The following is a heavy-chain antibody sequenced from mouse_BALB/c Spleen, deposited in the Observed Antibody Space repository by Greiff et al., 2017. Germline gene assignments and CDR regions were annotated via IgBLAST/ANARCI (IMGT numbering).Heavy chain of an antibody. CDR3: ARRGYGSSYGWFAY. CDR1: GFNIKDTY. Sequence: EVQLQQSGAELVKPGASVKLSCTASGFNIKDTYMHWVKQRPEQGLEWIGRIDPANGNTKYDPKFQGKATITADTSSNTAYLQLSSLTSEDTAVYYCARRGYGSSYGWFAYWGQGTLVTVSA. CDR2: IDPANGNT. J-gene: IGHJ3*01. V-gene: IGHV14-3*02. D-gene: IGHD1-1*01.